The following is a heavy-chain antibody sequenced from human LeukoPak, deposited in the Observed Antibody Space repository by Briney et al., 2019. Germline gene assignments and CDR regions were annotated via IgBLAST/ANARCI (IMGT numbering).Heavy chain of an antibody. Sequence: GESLKISCEGSGYSFTSLWIGWVRQMPGKGLEWMGSIYPGNSDTRYSPSFQGHVTISADSSSSTAYLQWSSLKASDAAMYYCTRDWELGRWGQGTLVTVSS. J-gene: IGHJ4*02. CDR3: TRDWELGR. CDR1: GYSFTSLW. CDR2: IYPGNSDT. V-gene: IGHV5-78*01. D-gene: IGHD3-10*01.